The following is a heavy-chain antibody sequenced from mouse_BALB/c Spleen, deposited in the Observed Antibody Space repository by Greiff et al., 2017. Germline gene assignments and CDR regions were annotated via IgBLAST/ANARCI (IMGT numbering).Heavy chain of an antibody. V-gene: IGHV7-3*02. CDR1: GFTFTDYY. D-gene: IGHD2-12*01. J-gene: IGHJ3*01. Sequence: EVQGVESGGGLVQPGGSLRLSCATSGFTFTDYYMSWVRQPPGKALEWLGFIRNKANGYTSEYSASVKGRFTISRDNSQSILYLQMNTLRAEDSATYCGAGDKYRYDEDPFADWGQGTLVTVSA. CDR2: IRNKANGYTS. CDR3: AGDKYRYDEDPFAD.